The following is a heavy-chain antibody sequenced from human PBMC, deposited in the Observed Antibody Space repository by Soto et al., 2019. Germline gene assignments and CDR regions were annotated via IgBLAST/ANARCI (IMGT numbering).Heavy chain of an antibody. CDR2: IYSRGGT. V-gene: IGHV3-66*01. CDR1: GINVSNNY. Sequence: EVQLVESGGGLVQPGGSLRLSCAASGINVSNNYMSWVRQAPGKGLEWVSLIYSRGGTHYADSVKGRFTIARDPSRNTVYLQMNSLRVEDSAVYYCARDPPVDDPWGQGTLVTVSS. J-gene: IGHJ5*02. CDR3: ARDPPVDDP. D-gene: IGHD2-15*01.